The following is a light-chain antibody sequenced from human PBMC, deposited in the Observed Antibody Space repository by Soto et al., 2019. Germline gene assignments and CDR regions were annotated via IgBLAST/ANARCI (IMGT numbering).Light chain of an antibody. J-gene: IGKJ1*01. CDR3: QQYNNWPWT. V-gene: IGKV3-15*01. Sequence: IVMTQSPATLSVSPGERATLSCRASQSVSSNLAWYQQRPGQAPRLLIFDAAIRATGIPASFSGSGSGTEFTLTISSLQSEDFTVYYCQQYNNWPWTFGQGTKVDIK. CDR1: QSVSSN. CDR2: DAA.